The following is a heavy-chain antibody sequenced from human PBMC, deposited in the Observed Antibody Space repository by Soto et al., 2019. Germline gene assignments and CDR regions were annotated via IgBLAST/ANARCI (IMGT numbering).Heavy chain of an antibody. Sequence: SETLCLTFTVSGVSIGSSSAYWGWMRQPPGQRLWWIGTIYYSGGAYYNPSLSRRLMISADTAKTQFSLKLSSVTAADTVVYYCASLLGGVVIEGYYYGMDVWGQGTTVTVSS. V-gene: IGHV4-39*01. J-gene: IGHJ6*02. CDR2: IYYSGGA. D-gene: IGHD3-3*01. CDR3: ASLLGGVVIEGYYYGMDV. CDR1: GVSIGSSSAY.